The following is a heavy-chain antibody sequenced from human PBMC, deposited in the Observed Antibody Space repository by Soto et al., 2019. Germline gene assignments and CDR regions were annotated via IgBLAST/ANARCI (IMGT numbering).Heavy chain of an antibody. J-gene: IGHJ6*02. CDR1: GGTFSSYA. D-gene: IGHD6-13*01. V-gene: IGHV1-69*13. CDR2: IIPIFGTA. CDR3: ARTSDSSSWSYYYYGMDV. Sequence: ASVKVSCKASGGTFSSYAISWVRQAPGQGLEWMGGIIPIFGTANYAQKFQGRVTITADESTSTAYMELSSLRSEDTAVYYCARTSDSSSWSYYYYGMDVWGQGITVTVSS.